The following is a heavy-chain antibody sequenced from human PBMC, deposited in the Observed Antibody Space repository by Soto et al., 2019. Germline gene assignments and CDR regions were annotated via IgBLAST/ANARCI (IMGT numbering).Heavy chain of an antibody. V-gene: IGHV4-39*01. CDR1: GGSISSSSYY. Sequence: KSSETLSLTCTVSGGSISSSSYYWGWIRQPPGKGLEWIGSIYYSGSTYYNTSLKSRVTISVDTSKNQFSLKLSSVTAADTAVYYFARLGCSGGSCYPGYYYYYMDVWGKGPTVTVSS. D-gene: IGHD2-15*01. J-gene: IGHJ6*03. CDR2: IYYSGST. CDR3: ARLGCSGGSCYPGYYYYYMDV.